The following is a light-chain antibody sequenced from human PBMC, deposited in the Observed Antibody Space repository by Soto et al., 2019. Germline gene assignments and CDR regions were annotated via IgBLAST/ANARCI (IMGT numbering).Light chain of an antibody. CDR1: QSVSSH. CDR2: DAS. Sequence: EIVMTQSPATLSVSPVEGATFSFRASQSVSSHLAWYQHKPGQAPRLLFYDASTRATGIPARFSGSGSGTEFTLTISSLQSEDFAVYYCQHYHGWPITFGQGTRLEIK. V-gene: IGKV3-15*01. CDR3: QHYHGWPIT. J-gene: IGKJ5*01.